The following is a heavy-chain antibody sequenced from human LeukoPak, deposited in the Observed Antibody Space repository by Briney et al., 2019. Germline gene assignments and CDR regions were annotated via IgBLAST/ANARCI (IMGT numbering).Heavy chain of an antibody. CDR2: IYYSGNT. J-gene: IGHJ4*02. V-gene: IGHV4-59*01. Sequence: SETLSLTCTVSGGSISSYYWNWLRQPPGKGLEWIGYIYYSGNTNYNPSLKSRVTMSVDTSKNQFSLKLSSVTAADTAVYYCASAYYDSSGYYPPGYWGQGTLVTVSS. D-gene: IGHD3-22*01. CDR1: GGSISSYY. CDR3: ASAYYDSSGYYPPGY.